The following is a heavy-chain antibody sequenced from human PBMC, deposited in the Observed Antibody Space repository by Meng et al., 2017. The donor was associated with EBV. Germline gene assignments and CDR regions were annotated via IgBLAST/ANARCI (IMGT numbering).Heavy chain of an antibody. J-gene: IGHJ4*02. Sequence: QVQVVQAAAEGQKPGSSVKVSCKTSGGPFRYYAISWVRQAPGQGLEWLGGFLPRLGAPNYAQKFHGRVKITADESTSTHYMDLSSLRSEDTAIYYCASESGRGYTPDYWGQGTLVTVSS. D-gene: IGHD3-10*01. V-gene: IGHV1-69*01. CDR1: GGPFRYYA. CDR3: ASESGRGYTPDY. CDR2: FLPRLGAP.